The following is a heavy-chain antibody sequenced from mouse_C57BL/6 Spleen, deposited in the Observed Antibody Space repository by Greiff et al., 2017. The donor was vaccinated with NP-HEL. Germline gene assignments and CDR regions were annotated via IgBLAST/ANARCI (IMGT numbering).Heavy chain of an antibody. CDR2: IYPNNGGN. D-gene: IGHD2-2*01. CDR3: ARTLTTMVTTNAWFAY. J-gene: IGHJ3*01. V-gene: IGHV1-34*01. CDR1: GYTFTDYY. Sequence: VQLQQSGPELVKPGASVKMSCKASGYTFTDYYMHWVKQSHGKSLEWIGYIYPNNGGNGYNQKFKGKATLTVDKSSSTAYMELRSLTSEDSAVYYCARTLTTMVTTNAWFAYWGQGTLVTVSA.